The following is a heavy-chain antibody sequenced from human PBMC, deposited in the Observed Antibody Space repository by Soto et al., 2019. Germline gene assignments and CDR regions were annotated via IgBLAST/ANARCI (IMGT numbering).Heavy chain of an antibody. V-gene: IGHV4-59*01. Sequence: ASETLSLTCTVSGGSISSYYWSWIRQPPGKGLEWIGYIYYSGSTNYNPSLKSRVTISVDTSKNQFSLKLSSVTAADTAVYYCAREFREDIVATSHNWFDPWGQGTLVTVSS. CDR3: AREFREDIVATSHNWFDP. J-gene: IGHJ5*02. CDR2: IYYSGST. D-gene: IGHD5-12*01. CDR1: GGSISSYY.